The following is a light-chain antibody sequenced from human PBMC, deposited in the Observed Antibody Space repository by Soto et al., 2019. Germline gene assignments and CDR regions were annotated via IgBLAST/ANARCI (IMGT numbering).Light chain of an antibody. J-gene: IGKJ1*01. Sequence: EMVMTQSPATLSVSPGERATLSCRASQSLSSNLAWYQQKPGQAPRLLIYGASTRATGIPARFSGSGSGTEFTLTISSLQSEDFAVYYCQQYNNWPQTFGQGTKVDIK. CDR1: QSLSSN. CDR2: GAS. CDR3: QQYNNWPQT. V-gene: IGKV3-15*01.